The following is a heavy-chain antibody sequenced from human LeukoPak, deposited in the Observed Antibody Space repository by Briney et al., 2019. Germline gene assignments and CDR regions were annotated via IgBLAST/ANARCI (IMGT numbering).Heavy chain of an antibody. CDR3: ARGGYYGSGNDFRFDP. D-gene: IGHD3-10*01. Sequence: SETLSLICAVYGGSFSGYYWSWIRQPPGKGLEWIGEINHSGSTNYNPSLKSRVTISVDTSKNQFSLKLSSVTAADTAVYYCARGGYYGSGNDFRFDPWGQGTLVTVSS. J-gene: IGHJ5*02. CDR1: GGSFSGYY. CDR2: INHSGST. V-gene: IGHV4-34*01.